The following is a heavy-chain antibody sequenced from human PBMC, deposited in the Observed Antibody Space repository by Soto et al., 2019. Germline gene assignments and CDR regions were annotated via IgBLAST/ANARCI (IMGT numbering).Heavy chain of an antibody. CDR2: INHSGST. CDR3: ARGLAASIAAGTTTMPLGGVYYYMDV. D-gene: IGHD6-13*01. Sequence: QVQLQQWGAGLLKPSETLSLTCAVYGGSFSGYYWSWIRQPPGKGLEWIGEINHSGSTNYNPPLKSRVTISVDTSKNQFSLKLSSVTAADTAVYYCARGLAASIAAGTTTMPLGGVYYYMDVWGKGTTVTVSS. V-gene: IGHV4-34*01. CDR1: GGSFSGYY. J-gene: IGHJ6*03.